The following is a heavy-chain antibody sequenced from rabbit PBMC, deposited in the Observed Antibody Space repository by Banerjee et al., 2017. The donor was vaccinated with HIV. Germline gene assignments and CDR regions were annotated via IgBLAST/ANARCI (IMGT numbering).Heavy chain of an antibody. D-gene: IGHD1-1*01. Sequence: QSLDESGGDLVKPEGSLTLTCTASGFSFSNKYVMCWVCQAPGKGLEWIACINTSSGNTVYASWAKGRFTISKPSSTTVTLQMPSLTAADTASYFCARDLAAVIGWNFNLWGPGTLVTVS. V-gene: IGHV1S40*01. CDR1: GFSFSNKYV. CDR2: INTSSGNT. J-gene: IGHJ4*01. CDR3: ARDLAAVIGWNFNL.